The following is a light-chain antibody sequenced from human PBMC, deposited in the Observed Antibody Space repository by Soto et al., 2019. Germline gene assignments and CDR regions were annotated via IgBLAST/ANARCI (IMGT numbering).Light chain of an antibody. J-gene: IGKJ2*01. CDR2: KVS. CDR1: QILVYSDGNTY. CDR3: KQGTHWYT. V-gene: IGKV2-30*01. Sequence: DVVMTQSPLSLPVTVGQPASISCRSSQILVYSDGNTYLNWLQQRPGQSLRRLIYKVSNREYGVPDRFSGSGSGTAVTLKISRVEAEDVGSYDGKQGTHWYTFGQGTKLEI.